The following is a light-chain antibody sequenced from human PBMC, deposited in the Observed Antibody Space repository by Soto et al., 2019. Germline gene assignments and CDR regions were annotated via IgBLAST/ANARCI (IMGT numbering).Light chain of an antibody. CDR1: KLGNKY. CDR2: QDT. V-gene: IGLV3-1*01. J-gene: IGLJ2*01. Sequence: YELTQPPSLSVSPGQTASITCSGDKLGNKYACWYQQKPGQSPVLVIYQDTKRPSGIPERFSGSNSGNTATLTISGTQAMDEADYYCQAWDSSTVVFGGGTKLTVL. CDR3: QAWDSSTVV.